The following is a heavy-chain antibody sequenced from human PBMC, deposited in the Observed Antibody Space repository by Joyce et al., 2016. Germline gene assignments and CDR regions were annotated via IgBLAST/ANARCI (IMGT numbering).Heavy chain of an antibody. J-gene: IGHJ6*02. D-gene: IGHD3-16*01. Sequence: QLVESGGGVVKPGGSLRLSCEASGSTFSSSSMSWFRQAPGKGLEWVAAISGTSYYKFHAETVRGRFTVSRDNAKKTLYLQMNSLRAEDSAVFDCARGGISYYYAMDVWGQGTTVTVSS. CDR1: GSTFSSSS. CDR2: ISGTSYYK. V-gene: IGHV3-21*01. CDR3: ARGGISYYYAMDV.